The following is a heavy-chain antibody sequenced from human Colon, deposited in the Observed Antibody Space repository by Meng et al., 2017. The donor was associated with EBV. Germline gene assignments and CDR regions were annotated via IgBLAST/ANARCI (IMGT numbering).Heavy chain of an antibody. CDR3: ATSTSGWYGNPDY. CDR2: IIPIFRTP. D-gene: IGHD6-19*01. J-gene: IGHJ4*02. CDR1: GGTFSSNA. Sequence: QVQLVQSGAEVKQPGSSVKVSCTASGGTFSSNALSWVRQAPGQGLEWVGGIIPIFRTPNYVEKFQGRVTITADRSTSTAYMELSSLTSDDAAVYYCATSTSGWYGNPDYWGQGTLVTVAS. V-gene: IGHV1-69*06.